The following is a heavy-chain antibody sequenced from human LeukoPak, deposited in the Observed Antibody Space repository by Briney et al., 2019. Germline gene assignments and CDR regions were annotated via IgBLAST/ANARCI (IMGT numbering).Heavy chain of an antibody. CDR1: GGTFGSYA. D-gene: IGHD6-13*01. J-gene: IGHJ1*01. CDR2: IIPILGIA. V-gene: IGHV1-69*04. CDR3: ASVTAAGSKYFQH. Sequence: ASVKVSCKASGGTFGSYAISWVRQAPGQGLEWMGRIIPILGIANYAQKFQGRVTITADKSTSTAYMELSSLRSEDTAVYYCASVTAAGSKYFQHWGQGTLVTVSS.